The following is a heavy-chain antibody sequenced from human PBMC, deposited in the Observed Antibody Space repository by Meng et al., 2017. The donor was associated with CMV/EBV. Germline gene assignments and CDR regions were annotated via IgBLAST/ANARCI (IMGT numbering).Heavy chain of an antibody. CDR1: GYSISSGYY. Sequence: GSLRLSCTVSGYSISSGYYWGWIRQPPGKGLEWIGSIYHSGSTYYNPSLKSRVTISVDTSKNQFSLKLSSVTAADTAVYYCARAFYDFWSGYSSFDLWGQGTLVTVSS. J-gene: IGHJ5*02. CDR2: IYHSGST. V-gene: IGHV4-38-2*02. CDR3: ARAFYDFWSGYSSFDL. D-gene: IGHD3-3*01.